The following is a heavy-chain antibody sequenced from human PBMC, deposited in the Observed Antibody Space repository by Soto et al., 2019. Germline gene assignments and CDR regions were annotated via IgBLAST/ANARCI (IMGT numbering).Heavy chain of an antibody. Sequence: GGSLRLSCAASGFTFSSYGMHWVRQAPGKGLEWVAVISYDGSNKYYADSVKGRFTISRDNSKNTLYLQMNSLRAEDTAVYYCAKELKGSWGAFDIWGQGTMVTVSS. CDR3: AKELKGSWGAFDI. D-gene: IGHD1-26*01. J-gene: IGHJ3*02. CDR1: GFTFSSYG. CDR2: ISYDGSNK. V-gene: IGHV3-30*18.